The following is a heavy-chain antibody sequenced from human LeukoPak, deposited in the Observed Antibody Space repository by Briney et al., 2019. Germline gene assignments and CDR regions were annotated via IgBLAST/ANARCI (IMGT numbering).Heavy chain of an antibody. CDR2: IVVGSGNT. V-gene: IGHV1-58*02. CDR1: GFTFTSSA. CDR3: ARLDRIAARPGAFDI. D-gene: IGHD6-6*01. Sequence: SVKVSCKASGFTFTSSAMQWVRQARGQRLEWIGWIVVGSGNTNYAQKFQERVTITRDMSTSTACMELRSLRSDDTAVYYCARLDRIAARPGAFDIWGQGTMVTVSS. J-gene: IGHJ3*02.